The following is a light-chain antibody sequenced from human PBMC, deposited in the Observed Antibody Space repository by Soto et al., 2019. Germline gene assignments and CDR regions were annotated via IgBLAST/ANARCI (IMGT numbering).Light chain of an antibody. Sequence: QSVLTQPPSVSEAPRQRVTISCSGSSSNIGNNAVNWYQQHPGKAPKLLIYYDDLLPSGVSDRFSGSKSGTSASLAISGLQSEDEADYYCSSYTSSSTYVFGTGP. CDR3: SSYTSSSTYV. CDR2: YDD. J-gene: IGLJ1*01. V-gene: IGLV1-36*01. CDR1: SSNIGNNA.